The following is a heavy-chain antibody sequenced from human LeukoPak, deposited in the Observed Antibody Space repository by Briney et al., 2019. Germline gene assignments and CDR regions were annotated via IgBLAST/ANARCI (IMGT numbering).Heavy chain of an antibody. CDR1: GGSINSYY. CDR3: ARDKSSHYYYYGMDV. D-gene: IGHD6-19*01. V-gene: IGHV4-59*01. J-gene: IGHJ6*02. CDR2: IYYSGST. Sequence: SETLSLTCTVSGGSINSYYWSWIRQPPGKGLEWIGCIYYSGSTNYNPSLKSRVTISVDTSKNQFSLKLSSVTAADTAVYYCARDKSSHYYYYGMDVWGQETTVTVSS.